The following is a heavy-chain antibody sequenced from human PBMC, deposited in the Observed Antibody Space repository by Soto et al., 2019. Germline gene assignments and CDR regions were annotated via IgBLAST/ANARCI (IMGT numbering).Heavy chain of an antibody. J-gene: IGHJ6*02. Sequence: GGSLRLSCAASGFTFSNYDMHWVCQVTGKGLEWVSGITTAGDTYYPGSVKGRFTISREKAKNSLYLQMNSLSAGDTAVYYCERGLHGRSYGMDIWGQRTTDTGSS. V-gene: IGHV3-13*01. CDR2: ITTAGDT. CDR1: GFTFSNYD. CDR3: ERGLHGRSYGMDI.